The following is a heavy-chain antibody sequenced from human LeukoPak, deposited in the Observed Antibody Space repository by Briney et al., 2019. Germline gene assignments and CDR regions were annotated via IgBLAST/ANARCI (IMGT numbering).Heavy chain of an antibody. CDR3: ARESGVYDFWSGYFFTA. J-gene: IGHJ5*02. CDR2: INPNSGGT. D-gene: IGHD3-3*01. V-gene: IGHV1-2*06. CDR1: GYTFTGYY. Sequence: GASVKVSCKASGYTFTGYYMHWVRQAPGQGLEWMGRINPNSGGTNYTQKFQGRVTMTRDTSISTAYMELSRLRSDDTAVYYCARESGVYDFWSGYFFTAWGQGTLVTVSS.